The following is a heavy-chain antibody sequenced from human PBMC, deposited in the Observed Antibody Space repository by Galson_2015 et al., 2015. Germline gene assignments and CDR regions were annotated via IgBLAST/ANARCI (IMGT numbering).Heavy chain of an antibody. J-gene: IGHJ3*02. D-gene: IGHD3-22*01. Sequence: TLSLTCTVSGGSISSGGYYWSWIRQHPGQGLEWIGYIYYSGSTYYNPSLKSRVTISADTSKNQFSLKLSSVTAADTAVYYCARDRAVYYDSSGNTYDAFDIWGQGTMVTVSS. CDR3: ARDRAVYYDSSGNTYDAFDI. CDR2: IYYSGST. V-gene: IGHV4-31*03. CDR1: GGSISSGGYY.